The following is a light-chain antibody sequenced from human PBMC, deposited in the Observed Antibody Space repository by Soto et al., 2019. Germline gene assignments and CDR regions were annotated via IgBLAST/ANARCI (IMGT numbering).Light chain of an antibody. Sequence: DVVMTQSPLSLPVTLGQPASISCRSSQSLVYSDGNTYLNWFQQRPGQSPRRLIYKVSNRDSGVPDRLSCSGSGTDFTLKISRVEAEDVGVYYCMQGTHSGWTFGQGTKLEIK. CDR3: MQGTHSGWT. J-gene: IGKJ2*01. V-gene: IGKV2-30*01. CDR1: QSLVYSDGNTY. CDR2: KVS.